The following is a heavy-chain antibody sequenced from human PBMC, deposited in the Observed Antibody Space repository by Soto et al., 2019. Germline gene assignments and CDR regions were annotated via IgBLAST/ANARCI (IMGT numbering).Heavy chain of an antibody. CDR3: ARGGVDYYDSSGYYFSPYYFDY. Sequence: SETLSLTCIVSGGSISNYYWSWIRQPPGKGLEWIGYIYHSGSTYYNPSLKSRVTISVDRSKNQFSLKLSSVTAADTAVYYCARGGVDYYDSSGYYFSPYYFDYWGQGTLVTVSS. J-gene: IGHJ4*02. CDR1: GGSISNYY. CDR2: IYHSGST. V-gene: IGHV4-59*12. D-gene: IGHD3-22*01.